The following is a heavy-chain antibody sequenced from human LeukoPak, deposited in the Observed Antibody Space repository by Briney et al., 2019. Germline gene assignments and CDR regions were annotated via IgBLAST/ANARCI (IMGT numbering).Heavy chain of an antibody. CDR3: ARHGIAVAGPRQNAGFDI. D-gene: IGHD6-19*01. J-gene: IGHJ3*02. V-gene: IGHV4-34*01. Sequence: PSETLSLTCAVYDVSFSDIYWSWLRQPPGKGLEWIGKITHSGSTYYNPSLRSLVTISVDASMNQLSLNLNSLTAADTAVYYCARHGIAVAGPRQNAGFDIWGQGTKVTVSS. CDR1: DVSFSDIY. CDR2: ITHSGST.